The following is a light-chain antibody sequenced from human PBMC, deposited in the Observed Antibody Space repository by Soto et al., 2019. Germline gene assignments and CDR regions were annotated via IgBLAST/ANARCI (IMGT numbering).Light chain of an antibody. CDR1: SSDVGGYNY. V-gene: IGLV2-14*01. CDR3: SSYTSSSTRV. Sequence: QSALTQPASVSGSPGQSIIISCTGTSSDVGGYNYVSWYQHHPGKAPKLMIYEVSNRPSGVSNRFSGSKSGNTASLTISGLQAEDEADYYCSSYTSSSTRVFGGGTKLTVL. J-gene: IGLJ3*02. CDR2: EVS.